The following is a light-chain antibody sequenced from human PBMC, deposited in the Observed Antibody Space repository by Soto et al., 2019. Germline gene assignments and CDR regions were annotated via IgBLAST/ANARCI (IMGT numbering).Light chain of an antibody. J-gene: IGKJ3*01. V-gene: IGKV1-5*01. Sequence: DIQMTQSPSTLSASVGDRVTITCRASQSISSWLASYQQKPGKAPKLLIYDASSLESGVPSRFSGSGSGTEFTLTISSLQPDDFATYYCQQYNSNSWTFGPGTKVDIK. CDR2: DAS. CDR1: QSISSW. CDR3: QQYNSNSWT.